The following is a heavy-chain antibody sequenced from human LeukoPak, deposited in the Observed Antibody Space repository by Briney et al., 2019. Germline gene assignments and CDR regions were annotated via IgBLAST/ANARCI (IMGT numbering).Heavy chain of an antibody. V-gene: IGHV4-59*01. CDR3: ASSSAMVTHSFDY. Sequence: SETLSLTCAVSGVSISTYYWSWIRLPPGKGLEWIGYIYYSGSTYYNPSLKSRVTISVDTSKNRVSLNLSSVTAADTAVYYCASSSAMVTHSFDYWGQGTLVTVSS. CDR1: GVSISTYY. CDR2: IYYSGST. J-gene: IGHJ4*02. D-gene: IGHD5-18*01.